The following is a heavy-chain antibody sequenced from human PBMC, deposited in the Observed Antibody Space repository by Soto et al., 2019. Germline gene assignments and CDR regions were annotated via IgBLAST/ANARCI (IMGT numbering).Heavy chain of an antibody. CDR2: ITSKAYGGTP. CDR3: SXLPPENRGLDAFDL. D-gene: IGHD2-15*01. V-gene: IGHV3-49*04. Sequence: PGGSLRLSCSGSGFTFGHYAMTWVRQAPGKGLECVGFITSKAYGGTPQYAASVKGRFIISRDDSNSIAYLQMNNLKSEDTAVYYCSXLPPENRGLDAFDLWGQGTKVTVSS. CDR1: GFTFGHYA. J-gene: IGHJ3*01.